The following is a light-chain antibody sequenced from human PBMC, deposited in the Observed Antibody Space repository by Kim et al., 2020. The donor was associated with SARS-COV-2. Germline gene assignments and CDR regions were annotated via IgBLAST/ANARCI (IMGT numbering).Light chain of an antibody. CDR2: TAS. CDR1: QSISSY. Sequence: SVGDRVTITCRASQSISSYLNWYQQKPGKAPKLLIYTASSLQSGVPSRFSGSGSGTDFTLTINSLQPEDFATYYCQQSYSIPRLTFGGGTKVEIK. J-gene: IGKJ4*01. V-gene: IGKV1-39*01. CDR3: QQSYSIPRLT.